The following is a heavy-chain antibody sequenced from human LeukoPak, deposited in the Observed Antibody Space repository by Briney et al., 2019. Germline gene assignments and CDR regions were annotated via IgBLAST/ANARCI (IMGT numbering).Heavy chain of an antibody. D-gene: IGHD2-15*01. CDR1: GYTFTGYY. J-gene: IGHJ6*02. CDR2: INPNSGGT. CDR3: ARFTRLGVVAATPALDV. V-gene: IGHV1-2*02. Sequence: ASVKVSCKASGYTFTGYYMHWVRQAPGQGLEWMGWINPNSGGTSYAQKFQGRVTMTRDTSISTAYMELSRLRSDDTAVYYCARFTRLGVVAATPALDVWGQGTTVTVSS.